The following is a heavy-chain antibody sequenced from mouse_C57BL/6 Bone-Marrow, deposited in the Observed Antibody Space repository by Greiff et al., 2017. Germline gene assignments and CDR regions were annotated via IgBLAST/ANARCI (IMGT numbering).Heavy chain of an antibody. J-gene: IGHJ4*01. D-gene: IGHD1-1*01. CDR1: GYTFTDYE. CDR3: TSGIYYGSSDYYAMDY. V-gene: IGHV1-15*01. CDR2: IDPETGGT. Sequence: QVQLQQSGAELVRPGASVTLSCKASGYTFTDYEMHWVKQTPVHGLEWIGAIDPETGGTAYNQKFKGKAILTADKSSSTAYMELRSLTSEDSAVYYCTSGIYYGSSDYYAMDYWGQGTSVTVSS.